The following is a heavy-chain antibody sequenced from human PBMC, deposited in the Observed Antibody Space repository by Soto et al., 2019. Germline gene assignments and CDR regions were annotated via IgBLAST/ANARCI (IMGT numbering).Heavy chain of an antibody. CDR1: GFDFSVYW. CDR3: VKDGGYCSSATCYSPRNHYFDA. CDR2: IKFDGSEK. Sequence: GSLRLSCAASGFDFSVYWMSWVRQAPGKGPEWVANIKFDGSEKQYVDSVKGRFTISRDNARNSVFLQMNSLRAGDTAVYYCVKDGGYCSSATCYSPRNHYFDAWGQGTLVTVSS. D-gene: IGHD2-2*01. J-gene: IGHJ5*02. V-gene: IGHV3-7*03.